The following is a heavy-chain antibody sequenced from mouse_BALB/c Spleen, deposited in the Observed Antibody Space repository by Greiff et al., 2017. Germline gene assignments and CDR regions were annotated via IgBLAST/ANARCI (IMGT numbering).Heavy chain of an antibody. Sequence: VMLVESGPGLVAPSQSLSITCTVSGFSLTSYDISWIRQPPGKGLEWLGVIWTGGGTNYNSAFMSRLSISKDNSKSQVFLKMNSLQTDDTAIYYCVRELRWAMDYWGQGTSVTVSS. CDR1: GFSLTSYD. D-gene: IGHD1-1*01. CDR3: VRELRWAMDY. V-gene: IGHV2-9-2*01. CDR2: IWTGGGT. J-gene: IGHJ4*01.